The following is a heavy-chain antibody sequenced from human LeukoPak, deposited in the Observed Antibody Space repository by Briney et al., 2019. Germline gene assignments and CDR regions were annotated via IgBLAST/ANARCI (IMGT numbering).Heavy chain of an antibody. J-gene: IGHJ6*03. V-gene: IGHV5-51*01. CDR2: IYPGDSDT. CDR1: GYSFTSYW. D-gene: IGHD6-6*01. CDR3: ARHYAGSAKVEYSSSPYYYYMDV. Sequence: GESLKISCKGSGYSFTSYWIGWVRQMPGKGLEWMGIIYPGDSDTRYSPSFQGQVTISADKSISTAYLQWSSLKASDTAMYYCARHYAGSAKVEYSSSPYYYYMDVWGKGTTVTVSS.